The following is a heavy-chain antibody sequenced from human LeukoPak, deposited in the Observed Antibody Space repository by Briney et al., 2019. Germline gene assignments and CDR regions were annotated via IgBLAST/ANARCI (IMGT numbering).Heavy chain of an antibody. J-gene: IGHJ6*02. D-gene: IGHD2-2*01. CDR1: GFTFSSYG. CDR3: ARDSGGPPIVVVPAAPEGMDV. CDR2: IWYDGSNK. Sequence: PGRSLRLSCAASGFTFSSYGMHWVRQAPGKGLEWVAVIWYDGSNKYYADSVKGRFTISRDNSKNTLYLQMNSLRAEDTAVYYCARDSGGPPIVVVPAAPEGMDVWGQGTTVIVSS. V-gene: IGHV3-33*08.